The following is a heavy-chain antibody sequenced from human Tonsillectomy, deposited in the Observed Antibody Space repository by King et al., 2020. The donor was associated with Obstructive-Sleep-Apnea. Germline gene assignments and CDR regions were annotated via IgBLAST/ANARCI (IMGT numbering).Heavy chain of an antibody. Sequence: QLQLQESGPGLVKPSETLSLTCTVSGGSISSSSYWGWIRQPPGKGLEWIGHIYYRGSTYYNPSLKSRVTISVYTSKNHFSLELNSVTAADTAVYYCARSDRDIAMGLFDYWGQGTLVTVSS. CDR2: IYYRGST. V-gene: IGHV4-39*07. CDR3: ARSDRDIAMGLFDY. CDR1: GGSISSSSY. J-gene: IGHJ4*02. D-gene: IGHD5-18*01.